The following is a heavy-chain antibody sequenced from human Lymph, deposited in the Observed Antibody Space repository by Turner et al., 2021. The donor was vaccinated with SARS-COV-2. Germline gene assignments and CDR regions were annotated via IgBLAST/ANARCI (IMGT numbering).Heavy chain of an antibody. D-gene: IGHD6-19*01. CDR1: GGSISSVGYY. CDR3: ARETKEAVAGSPWSPEYNWFDP. CDR2: TYYSGST. J-gene: IGHJ5*02. Sequence: QVQLQESGPGLVKPSQTLSLTCTVSGGSISSVGYYWSWIRQHPGKGLEWIGYTYYSGSTYYHPFLKSRVTISVDTSKNQFSLKLSSVTAADTAVYYCARETKEAVAGSPWSPEYNWFDPWGQGTLVTVSS. V-gene: IGHV4-31*03.